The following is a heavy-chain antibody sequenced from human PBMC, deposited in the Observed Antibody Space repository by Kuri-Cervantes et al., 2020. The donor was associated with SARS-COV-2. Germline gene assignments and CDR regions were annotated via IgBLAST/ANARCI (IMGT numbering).Heavy chain of an antibody. J-gene: IGHJ4*02. Sequence: GSLRLSCTVSGGSISSYYWSWIRQPPGKGLEWIGSIYYSGSTYYNPSLKSRVTISVDTSKNQFSLKLSSVTAADTAVYYCARTHAGLSPYYFDYRGQGTLVTVSS. V-gene: IGHV4-39*01. D-gene: IGHD2-8*01. CDR2: IYYSGST. CDR3: ARTHAGLSPYYFDY. CDR1: GGSISSYY.